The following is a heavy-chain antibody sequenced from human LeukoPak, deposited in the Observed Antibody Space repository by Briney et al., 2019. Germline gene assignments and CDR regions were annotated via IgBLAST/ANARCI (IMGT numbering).Heavy chain of an antibody. CDR2: IYHSGST. D-gene: IGHD1-1*01. Sequence: SETLSLTCTVSSGSISSYYWSWIRQPPGKGLDWIGYIYHSGSTNYNPSLKSRVSISVDTSKNQFSLKLSSVTAADTAVYYCVRDQELAIPYYYAMDVWGQGTTVTVSS. CDR1: SGSISSYY. V-gene: IGHV4-59*01. CDR3: VRDQELAIPYYYAMDV. J-gene: IGHJ6*02.